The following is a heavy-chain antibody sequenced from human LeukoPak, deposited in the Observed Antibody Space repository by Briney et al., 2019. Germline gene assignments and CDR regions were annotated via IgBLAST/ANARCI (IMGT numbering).Heavy chain of an antibody. D-gene: IGHD6-13*01. CDR1: GSSITTYTH. CDR3: ARDVSGYSSSWTDY. CDR2: IHHTGNT. Sequence: SETLSLTCTVSGSSITTYTHWGWIRQSPGKGLEWIASIHHTGNTYYNPSLESRVTISVDTSKNQFSLKLSSVTAADTAVYYCARDVSGYSSSWTDYWGQGTLVTVSS. V-gene: IGHV4-38-2*02. J-gene: IGHJ4*02.